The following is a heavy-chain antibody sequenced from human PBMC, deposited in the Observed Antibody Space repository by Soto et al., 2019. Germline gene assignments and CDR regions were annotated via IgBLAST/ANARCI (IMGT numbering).Heavy chain of an antibody. V-gene: IGHV4-30-4*01. D-gene: IGHD3-3*01. CDR2: IYYSGST. Sequence: SETLSLTCTVSGGSISSGDYYWSWIRQPPGKGLEWIGYIYYSGSTYYNPSLKSRVTISVDTSKNQFSLKLSSVTAADTAVYYCASAYYDFWSGYFSWFDPWGQGTLVTVSS. J-gene: IGHJ5*02. CDR3: ASAYYDFWSGYFSWFDP. CDR1: GGSISSGDYY.